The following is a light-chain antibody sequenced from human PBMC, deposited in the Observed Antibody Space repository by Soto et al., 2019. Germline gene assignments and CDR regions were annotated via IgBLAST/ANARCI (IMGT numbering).Light chain of an antibody. V-gene: IGLV2-14*01. CDR1: SXDVGGYNY. Sequence: QSALTQPASVSGSPGQSITISCTGTSXDVGGYNYVSWFQQHPGKAPKLKIYEVSNRPSGVSNRFSGSKSGNTASLTISELQAEDEADYYCTSFTTISTWVFGGGTKVTVL. CDR2: EVS. CDR3: TSFTTISTWV. J-gene: IGLJ3*02.